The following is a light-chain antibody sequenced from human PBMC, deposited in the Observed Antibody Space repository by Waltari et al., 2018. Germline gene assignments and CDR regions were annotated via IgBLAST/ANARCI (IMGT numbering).Light chain of an antibody. CDR1: QSILSSSNNRNF. V-gene: IGKV4-1*01. CDR3: QQYYSDKT. CDR2: WAS. Sequence: DIVMTQSPKSRAVSLGDRATISCKASQSILSSSNNRNFLSWYQQKPGQPPKLLIYWASTRESGVPDRFSGSGSGTDFTLTISSLQAEDVAVYYCQQYYSDKTFGQGTKVEIK. J-gene: IGKJ1*01.